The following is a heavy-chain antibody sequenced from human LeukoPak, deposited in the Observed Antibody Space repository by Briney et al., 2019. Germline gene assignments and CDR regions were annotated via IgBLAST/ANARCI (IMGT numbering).Heavy chain of an antibody. CDR3: ATSVGSLLQPEEAFDL. J-gene: IGHJ3*01. D-gene: IGHD1-14*01. V-gene: IGHV4-38-2*02. CDR1: GDSISSTYY. CDR2: IYHDGST. Sequence: SETLSLTCTVSGDSISSTYYWGWIRQPPGRGLEWIGNIYHDGSTDYKSSLKSRVTISRNTSKKQSSLTLTSLTATDTAVYFCATSVGSLLQPEEAFDLWGQGTVITVSS.